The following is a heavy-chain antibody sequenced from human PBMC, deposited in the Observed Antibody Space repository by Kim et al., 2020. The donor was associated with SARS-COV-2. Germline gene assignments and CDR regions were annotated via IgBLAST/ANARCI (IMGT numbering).Heavy chain of an antibody. J-gene: IGHJ4*02. Sequence: VKGRFTISRDNAKNSLYLQMNSLRAEDTAVYYCARCMYYYDSSGYWIPDYWGQGTLVTVSS. V-gene: IGHV3-21*01. D-gene: IGHD3-22*01. CDR3: ARCMYYYDSSGYWIPDY.